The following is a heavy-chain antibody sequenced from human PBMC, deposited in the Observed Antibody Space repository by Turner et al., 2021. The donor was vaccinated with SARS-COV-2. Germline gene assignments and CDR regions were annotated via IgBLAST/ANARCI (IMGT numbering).Heavy chain of an antibody. CDR2: ISWNSGSI. D-gene: IGHD4-17*01. Sequence: EVQLVESGGGLVQPGRSLRLSCAASGFTFDDYAMHWVRQGAGKGLEWVSGISWNSGSIGYADTVKGRFTISRYNAKNSLYLQMNSLRAEDTALYYCAKDIGSGYGDYFDYWGQGTLVTVSS. CDR1: GFTFDDYA. J-gene: IGHJ4*02. CDR3: AKDIGSGYGDYFDY. V-gene: IGHV3-9*01.